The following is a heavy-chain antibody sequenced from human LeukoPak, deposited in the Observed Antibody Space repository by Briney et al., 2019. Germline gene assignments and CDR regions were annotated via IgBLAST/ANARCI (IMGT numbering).Heavy chain of an antibody. CDR2: IYYSGNT. V-gene: IGHV4-59*08. CDR3: ARGGWGMAQRNWYFDL. D-gene: IGHD3-16*01. Sequence: SETLSLTCTVSGGSISSYYWSWVRQPPRKGLEWIGYIYYSGNTNYNPSLKSRVTISVDTSKNQFSLKLSSVTAADTAVYFCARGGWGMAQRNWYFDLWGRGTLVTVSS. J-gene: IGHJ2*01. CDR1: GGSISSYY.